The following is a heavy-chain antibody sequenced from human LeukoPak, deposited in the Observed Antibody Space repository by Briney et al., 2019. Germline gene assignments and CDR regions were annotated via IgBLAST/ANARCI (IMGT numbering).Heavy chain of an antibody. Sequence: GGSLRLSCAASGFTFSSHSMNWVRQAPGKGLEWVSSISSSSSYIYYADSVKGRFTISRDNAKNSLYLQVNSLRAEDTAVYYCAREKGPWILRYWGQGTLVTVSS. CDR1: GFTFSSHS. CDR2: ISSSSSYI. J-gene: IGHJ4*02. D-gene: IGHD5-12*01. V-gene: IGHV3-21*01. CDR3: AREKGPWILRY.